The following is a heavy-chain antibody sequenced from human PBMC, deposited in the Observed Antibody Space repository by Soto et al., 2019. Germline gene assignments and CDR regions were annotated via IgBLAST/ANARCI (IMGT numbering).Heavy chain of an antibody. CDR1: GGSISSSSYY. CDR2: IYYSGST. V-gene: IGHV4-39*01. D-gene: IGHD6-6*01. Sequence: SETLSLTCTVSGGSISSSSYYWGWIRQPPGKGLEWIGSIYYSGSTYYNPSLKSRVTISVDTSKNQFSLKLSSVTAADTAVYYCATPGAPIESSSGPRDEGYYYYYYMDVWGKGTTVTVSS. J-gene: IGHJ6*03. CDR3: ATPGAPIESSSGPRDEGYYYYYYMDV.